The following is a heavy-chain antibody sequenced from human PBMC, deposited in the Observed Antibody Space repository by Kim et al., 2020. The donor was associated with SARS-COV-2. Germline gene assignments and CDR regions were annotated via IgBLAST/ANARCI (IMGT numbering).Heavy chain of an antibody. D-gene: IGHD2-2*02. CDR3: ARDARSYMARDYYYGMDV. J-gene: IGHJ6*02. V-gene: IGHV3-33*01. Sequence: GGSLRLSCAASGFTFSSYGMHWVRQAPGKGLEWVAVIWYDGSNKYYADSVKGRFTISRDNSKNTLYLQMNSLRAEDTAVYYCARDARSYMARDYYYGMDVWGQGTTVTVSS. CDR2: IWYDGSNK. CDR1: GFTFSSYG.